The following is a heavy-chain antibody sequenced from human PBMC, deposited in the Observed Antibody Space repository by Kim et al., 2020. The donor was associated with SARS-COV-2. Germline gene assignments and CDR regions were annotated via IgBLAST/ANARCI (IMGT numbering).Heavy chain of an antibody. Sequence: SETLSLTCTVSGGSISSYYWSWIRQPPGKGLEWIGYIYYSGSTNYNPSLKSRVTISVDTSKNQFSLKLSSVTAADTAVYYCARDVRSDSNYYYYGMDVWGQGTTVTVSS. J-gene: IGHJ6*02. V-gene: IGHV4-59*13. CDR1: GGSISSYY. D-gene: IGHD4-4*01. CDR2: IYYSGST. CDR3: ARDVRSDSNYYYYGMDV.